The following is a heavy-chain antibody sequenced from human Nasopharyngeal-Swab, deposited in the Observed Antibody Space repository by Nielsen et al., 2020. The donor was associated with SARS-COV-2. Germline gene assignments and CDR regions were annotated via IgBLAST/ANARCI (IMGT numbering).Heavy chain of an antibody. J-gene: IGHJ6*02. CDR2: INHSGST. CDR1: GGSFSGYY. D-gene: IGHD5-12*01. CDR3: ARRGYSGYDRGDGMDV. Sequence: SETLSLTCAVYGGSFSGYYWSWIRQPPGKGLEWIGEINHSGSTYYNPSLKSRVTISVDTSKNQFSLKLSSVTAADTAVYYCARRGYSGYDRGDGMDVWGQGTTVTVSS. V-gene: IGHV4-34*01.